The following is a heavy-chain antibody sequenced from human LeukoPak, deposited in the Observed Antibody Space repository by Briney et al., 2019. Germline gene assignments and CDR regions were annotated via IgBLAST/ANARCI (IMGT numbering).Heavy chain of an antibody. Sequence: SETLSLTCTVSGGSISSGDYYWSWIRQPPGKGLEWIGYIYYSGSTYYNPSLKSRVTISVDTSKNQFSLKLSSVTAADTAVYYCARGLPEQWLVRAFDIWGQGTMVTVSS. D-gene: IGHD6-19*01. CDR3: ARGLPEQWLVRAFDI. J-gene: IGHJ3*02. CDR1: GGSISSGDYY. CDR2: IYYSGST. V-gene: IGHV4-30-4*01.